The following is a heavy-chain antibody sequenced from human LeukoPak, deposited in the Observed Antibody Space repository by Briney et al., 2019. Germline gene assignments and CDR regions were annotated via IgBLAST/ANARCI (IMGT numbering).Heavy chain of an antibody. J-gene: IGHJ5*02. D-gene: IGHD6-13*01. Sequence: GGSLRLSCAASGFTFSSYSMNWVRQAPGKGLEWVSSISTSSSYIYYADSVKGRFTISRDNAKNTLYLQMNSLRAEDTAVYYCARVPAAAGTSWFDPWGQGTLVTVSS. V-gene: IGHV3-21*01. CDR1: GFTFSSYS. CDR3: ARVPAAAGTSWFDP. CDR2: ISTSSSYI.